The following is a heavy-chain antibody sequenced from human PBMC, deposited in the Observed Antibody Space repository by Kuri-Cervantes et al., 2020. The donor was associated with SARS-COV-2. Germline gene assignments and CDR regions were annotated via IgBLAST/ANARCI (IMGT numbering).Heavy chain of an antibody. V-gene: IGHV1-3*01. J-gene: IGHJ6*02. CDR1: GYTFTGYY. CDR3: ARDTYCSSTSCYRGGMDV. CDR2: INAGNGNT. Sequence: GGSLRLSCKASGYTFTGYYMHWVRQAPGQGLEWVGWINAGNGNTKYSQKFQGRVTITRDTSASTAYMELSSLRSEDTAVYYCARDTYCSSTSCYRGGMDVWGQGTTVTVSS. D-gene: IGHD2-2*02.